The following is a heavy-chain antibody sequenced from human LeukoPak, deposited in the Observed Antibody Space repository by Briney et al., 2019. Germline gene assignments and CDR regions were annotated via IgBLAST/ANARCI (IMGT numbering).Heavy chain of an antibody. CDR1: GGSMSSYY. CDR2: IYYSGRT. J-gene: IGHJ4*02. D-gene: IGHD6-13*01. CDR3: ARTISGWYYFDY. V-gene: IGHV4-59*08. Sequence: PSETLSLTCTVSGGSMSSYYWSWIRQPPGKGLEWIGYIYYSGRTDYNPSLKGRVTISVDTSKNQFSLKLSSVTAADTAVFYCARTISGWYYFDYWGQGTLVTVSS.